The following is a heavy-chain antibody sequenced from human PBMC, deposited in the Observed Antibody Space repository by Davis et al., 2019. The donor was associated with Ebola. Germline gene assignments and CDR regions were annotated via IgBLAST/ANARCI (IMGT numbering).Heavy chain of an antibody. V-gene: IGHV3-30*02. CDR2: IWYDGSNK. J-gene: IGHJ3*02. CDR3: ANTGYRKGNDAFDI. D-gene: IGHD6-13*01. CDR1: GFTFSSYG. Sequence: PGGSLRLSCAASGFTFSSYGMHWVRQAPGKGLEWVAVIWYDGSNKYYADSVKGRFTISRDNSKNTLYLQMNSLRAEDTAVYYCANTGYRKGNDAFDIWGQGTMVTVSS.